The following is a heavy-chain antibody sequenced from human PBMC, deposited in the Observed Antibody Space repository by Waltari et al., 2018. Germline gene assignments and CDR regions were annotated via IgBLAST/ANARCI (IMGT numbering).Heavy chain of an antibody. CDR2: ISGDGNTI. D-gene: IGHD3-3*01. CDR1: GCTISATW. Sequence: EVQLVESGGGLVQPVGSLRLSCTAPGCTISATWQNWVRQVPGKGMALVARISGDGNTINNADSGKGRLTISRVTAKNTLYRQMNSLNAEDTAVYYCAKGADFRGQGILVTVSS. CDR3: AKGADF. J-gene: IGHJ4*02. V-gene: IGHV3-74*01.